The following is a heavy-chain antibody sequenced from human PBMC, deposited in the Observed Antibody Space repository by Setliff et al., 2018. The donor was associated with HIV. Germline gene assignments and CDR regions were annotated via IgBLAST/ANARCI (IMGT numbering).Heavy chain of an antibody. CDR3: ARGELLYYYYYGMDV. CDR2: INHSGST. D-gene: IGHD1-26*01. CDR1: GGSFSGYY. J-gene: IGHJ6*02. V-gene: IGHV4-34*01. Sequence: SETLSLTCAVYGGSFSGYYWSWIRQPPGKGLEWIGEINHSGSTNYNPSLKSRVTISVDTSKNQFSLKLSSVTAADTAVYYCARGELLYYYYYGMDVWGQGTMVTVSS.